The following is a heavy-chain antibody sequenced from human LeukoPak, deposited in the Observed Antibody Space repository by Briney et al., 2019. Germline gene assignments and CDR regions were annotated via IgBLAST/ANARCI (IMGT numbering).Heavy chain of an antibody. V-gene: IGHV3-48*02. CDR2: ISSSSSTI. D-gene: IGHD1-1*01. CDR1: GFTFSSYS. J-gene: IGHJ5*02. CDR3: TTVSGFRFDP. Sequence: AGGSLRLSCAASGFTFSSYSMKWVRQAPGKGLEWVSYISSSSSTIYYADSVKGRFTISRDNAKNSLYLQMNSLRDEDTAVYYCTTVSGFRFDPWGQGTLVTVSS.